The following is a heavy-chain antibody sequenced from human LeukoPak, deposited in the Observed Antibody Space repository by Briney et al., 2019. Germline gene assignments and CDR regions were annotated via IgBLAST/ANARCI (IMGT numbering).Heavy chain of an antibody. CDR1: GFTFRHSW. J-gene: IGHJ4*02. D-gene: IGHD5-12*01. CDR2: IKKDGSET. CDR3: ARGRYSGTTYYFDY. Sequence: GGSLRLSCAASGFTFRHSWLSWIRQTPGKGLEWVANIKKDGSETYYVDSVKGRFTISRDNAKNSLYLQMNSLRAEDTAMYYCARGRYSGTTYYFDYWGQGTLVTVSS. V-gene: IGHV3-7*03.